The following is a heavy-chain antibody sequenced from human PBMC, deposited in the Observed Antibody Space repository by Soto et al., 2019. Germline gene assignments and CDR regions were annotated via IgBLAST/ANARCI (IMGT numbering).Heavy chain of an antibody. CDR3: ARAVHDYGDYCLNY. V-gene: IGHV1-69*01. D-gene: IGHD4-17*01. Sequence: QVQLVQSGAEVKKPGSSVKVSCKASGGTFSSYAISWVRQAPGQGLEWTGGIIPIFGTANYAQKLQGRVTITADESTSTAYMELSSLRSEDTAVYYCARAVHDYGDYCLNYWGQGTLVTVSS. CDR1: GGTFSSYA. CDR2: IIPIFGTA. J-gene: IGHJ4*02.